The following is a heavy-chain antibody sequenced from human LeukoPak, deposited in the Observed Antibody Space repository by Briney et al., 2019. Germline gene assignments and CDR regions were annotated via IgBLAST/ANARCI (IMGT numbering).Heavy chain of an antibody. D-gene: IGHD5-24*01. CDR2: IKQDGSKK. V-gene: IGHV3-7*04. Sequence: GGSLRLSCVASGFPFSSYWMTWVRQAPGKGLEWVANIKQDGSKKSYVDSVKGRFTISRDNAKNSLYLQMYSLRAEDTAIYYCTRVGYIDEGIDYWGQGTLVTVSS. CDR3: TRVGYIDEGIDY. J-gene: IGHJ4*02. CDR1: GFPFSSYW.